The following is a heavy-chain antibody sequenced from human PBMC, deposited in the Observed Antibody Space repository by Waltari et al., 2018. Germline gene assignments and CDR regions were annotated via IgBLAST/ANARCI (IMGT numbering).Heavy chain of an antibody. CDR2: IFPGDSHT. V-gene: IGHV5-51*03. Sequence: EVQVVQSGAEGNKPGESLKLSCTTSGYSFISYRIGWVRQMPGKGLEWMGIIFPGDSHTKYSPSFQGQVTISVDKSISTVYLQWSSLKASDTAMYYCARRFESNYYGFDIWGQGTMVTVSS. J-gene: IGHJ3*02. CDR3: ARRFESNYYGFDI. CDR1: GYSFISYR. D-gene: IGHD3-3*01.